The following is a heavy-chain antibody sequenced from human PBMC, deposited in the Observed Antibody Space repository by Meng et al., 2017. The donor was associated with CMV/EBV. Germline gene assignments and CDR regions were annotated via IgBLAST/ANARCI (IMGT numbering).Heavy chain of an antibody. CDR3: ARDRAGLYYDSSSPFDY. Sequence: SVKVSCKASGGTFSSYAISWVRQAPGQGLEWMGGIIPIFGTANYAQKFQGRVTITTDEYTSTAYMELSSLRSEDTAVYYCARDRAGLYYDSSSPFDYWGQGTLVTVSS. CDR1: GGTFSSYA. CDR2: IIPIFGTA. D-gene: IGHD3-22*01. J-gene: IGHJ4*02. V-gene: IGHV1-69*05.